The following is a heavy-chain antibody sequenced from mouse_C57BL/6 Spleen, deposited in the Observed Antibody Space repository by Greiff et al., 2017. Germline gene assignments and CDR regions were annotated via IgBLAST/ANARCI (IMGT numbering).Heavy chain of an antibody. Sequence: EVKLVESGGGLVKPGGSLKLSCAASGFTFSDYGMHWVRQAPEKGLEWVAYISSGSSNIYYTDTVKGRITISRDNAKNTLFLQMTSLRSEDTAMSYCARRGGNDAMDYWGQGTSVTVSS. V-gene: IGHV5-17*01. D-gene: IGHD2-1*01. J-gene: IGHJ4*01. CDR1: GFTFSDYG. CDR3: ARRGGNDAMDY. CDR2: ISSGSSNI.